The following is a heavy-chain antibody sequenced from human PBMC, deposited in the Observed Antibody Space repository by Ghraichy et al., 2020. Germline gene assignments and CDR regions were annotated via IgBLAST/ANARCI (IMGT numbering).Heavy chain of an antibody. D-gene: IGHD7-27*01. J-gene: IGHJ6*02. Sequence: GGSLRLSCAASGFTFSSYAMSWVRQAPGKGLEWVSGISGSGISTYYADSVKGRFTISRDNSKNTLYLQMKSLRVEDMAVYYCAKVRDWGSLLNHYYGMDVWGQGTTVTVSS. V-gene: IGHV3-23*01. CDR1: GFTFSSYA. CDR2: ISGSGIST. CDR3: AKVRDWGSLLNHYYGMDV.